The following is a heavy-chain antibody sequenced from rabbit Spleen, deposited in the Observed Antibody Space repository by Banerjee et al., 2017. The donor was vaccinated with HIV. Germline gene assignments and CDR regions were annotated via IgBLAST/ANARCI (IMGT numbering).Heavy chain of an antibody. Sequence: QSLEESGGDLVKPGASLTLTCTASGFSFSSSYYMCWVRQAPGKGLEWIACIYAGSSGTTYYASWAKGRFTISKTSSTTVTLQMTSLTVADTATYFCARDPGGNVGFNLWGPGTLVTVS. CDR3: ARDPGGNVGFNL. J-gene: IGHJ4*01. D-gene: IGHD3-1*01. CDR2: IYAGSSGTT. CDR1: GFSFSSSYY. V-gene: IGHV1S40*01.